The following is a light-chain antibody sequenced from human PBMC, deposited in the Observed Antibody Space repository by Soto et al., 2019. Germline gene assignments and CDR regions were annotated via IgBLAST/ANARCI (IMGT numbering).Light chain of an antibody. CDR3: QQRYSTPIT. CDR2: AAS. V-gene: IGKV1-39*01. CDR1: QSVSSY. Sequence: DIQMTQSPSSLSASVGERVTITCRASQSVSSYLDWYQQKPGQALRLLIYAASSWEPGVPSRFSGSGSGTDFTLTISSPQPEDFATYYCQQRYSTPITFGQGTRLEI. J-gene: IGKJ5*01.